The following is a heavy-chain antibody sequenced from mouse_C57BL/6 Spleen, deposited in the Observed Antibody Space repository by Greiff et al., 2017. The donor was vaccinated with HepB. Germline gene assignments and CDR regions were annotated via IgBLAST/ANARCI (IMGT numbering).Heavy chain of an antibody. J-gene: IGHJ3*01. D-gene: IGHD1-1*01. V-gene: IGHV1-69*01. CDR1: GYTFTSYW. CDR2: IDPSDSYT. Sequence: QVQLQQPGAELVMPGASVKLSCKASGYTFTSYWMHWVKQRPGQGLEWIGEIDPSDSYTNYNQKFKGKSTLTVDKSSSKAYMQLSSLTSEDSAVYYCARGPIYYPADWGQGTLVTVSA. CDR3: ARGPIYYPAD.